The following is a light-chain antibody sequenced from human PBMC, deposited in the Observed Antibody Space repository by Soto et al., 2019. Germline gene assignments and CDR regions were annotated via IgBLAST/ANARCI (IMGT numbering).Light chain of an antibody. CDR2: ENI. J-gene: IGLJ1*01. CDR1: SSDVGSYNL. V-gene: IGLV2-14*02. CDR3: SSYRSSDTLEV. Sequence: QSALTQPASVSGSPGQSITISCTGTSSDVGSYNLVTWYQHHPGKVPKLMIYENIKRPSGVSDRFSGSKSGNTASLTISGLQAEDEADYYCSSYRSSDTLEVFGTGTKLTVL.